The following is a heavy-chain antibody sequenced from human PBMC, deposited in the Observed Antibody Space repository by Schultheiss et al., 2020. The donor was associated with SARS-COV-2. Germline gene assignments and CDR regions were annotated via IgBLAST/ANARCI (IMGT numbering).Heavy chain of an antibody. CDR3: ARPIWFGDPSGGMDV. CDR1: GFTFSSYW. V-gene: IGHV3-74*01. J-gene: IGHJ6*02. D-gene: IGHD3-10*01. Sequence: GESLKISCAASGFTFSSYWMHWVRQAPGKGLVWVSRINSDGSSTSYADSVKGRFTISRDNAKNTLYLQMNSLRAEDTAVYYCARPIWFGDPSGGMDVWGQGTTVTVSS. CDR2: INSDGSST.